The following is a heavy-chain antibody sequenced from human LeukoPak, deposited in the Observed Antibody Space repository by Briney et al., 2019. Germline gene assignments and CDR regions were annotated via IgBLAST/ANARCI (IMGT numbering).Heavy chain of an antibody. CDR3: ARDSSSGDPLDY. Sequence: SGGSLRLSCAASGFAFSSYGMSWVRQAPGKGLEWVANIKQDGSEKYYVDSVKGRFTISRDNAKNSLYLQMNSLRAEDTAVYYCARDSSSGDPLDYWGQGTLVTVSS. CDR1: GFAFSSYG. D-gene: IGHD4-17*01. V-gene: IGHV3-7*01. CDR2: IKQDGSEK. J-gene: IGHJ4*02.